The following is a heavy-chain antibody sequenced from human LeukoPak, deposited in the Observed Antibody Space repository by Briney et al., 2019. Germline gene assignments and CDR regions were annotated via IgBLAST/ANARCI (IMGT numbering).Heavy chain of an antibody. J-gene: IGHJ4*02. CDR3: ARERGTVTTGYYFDY. D-gene: IGHD4-17*01. CDR1: GFTFRSYE. V-gene: IGHV3-30*03. Sequence: GSLRLSCAASGFTFRSYEMNWVRQAPGKGLEWVAVISYDGSNKYYADSVKGRFTISRDNSKNTLYLQMNSLRAEDTAVYYCARERGTVTTGYYFDYWGQGTLVTVSS. CDR2: ISYDGSNK.